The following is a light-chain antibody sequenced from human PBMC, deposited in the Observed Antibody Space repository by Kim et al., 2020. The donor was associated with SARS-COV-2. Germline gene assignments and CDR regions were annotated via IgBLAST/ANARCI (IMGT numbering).Light chain of an antibody. CDR3: QQANSFPRT. J-gene: IGKJ2*01. CDR1: QGIGSS. V-gene: IGKV1-12*01. CDR2: GAS. Sequence: SASVGYRVTITGRASQGIGSSLAWYQQKPGKAPKLLIYGASSLYSGVPSRFSGSGSGTDFTLTISSLQPEDFATYYCQQANSFPRTFGQGTKLEI.